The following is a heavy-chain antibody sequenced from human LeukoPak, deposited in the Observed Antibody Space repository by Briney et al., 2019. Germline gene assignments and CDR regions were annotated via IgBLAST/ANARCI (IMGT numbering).Heavy chain of an antibody. V-gene: IGHV3-48*01. CDR1: GFTFSSYS. Sequence: PGGSLRLSCAACGFTFSSYSMNWVRQARGKGLEDGTYISSSSSTIYYEDSVKGRFTISRDKAKNSLYLQMNSLRAEDTAVYYCARDEDIVVVPAAVDYWGQGTLVTVSS. J-gene: IGHJ4*02. CDR2: ISSSSSTI. CDR3: ARDEDIVVVPAAVDY. D-gene: IGHD2-2*01.